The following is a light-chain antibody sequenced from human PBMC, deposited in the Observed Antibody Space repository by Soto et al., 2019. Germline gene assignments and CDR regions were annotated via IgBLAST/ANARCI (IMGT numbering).Light chain of an antibody. CDR2: EVT. CDR1: SSDVENYKL. Sequence: QSALNQPASVSGSPGQSVTISCTATSSDVENYKLVSWYQQHPGKAPKRIIYEVTKRPSGVSNRFSGSKSANTASLTISGLQPEDEADYYCCSSVGSYVFGTGTKLTVL. V-gene: IGLV2-23*02. CDR3: CSSVGSYV. J-gene: IGLJ1*01.